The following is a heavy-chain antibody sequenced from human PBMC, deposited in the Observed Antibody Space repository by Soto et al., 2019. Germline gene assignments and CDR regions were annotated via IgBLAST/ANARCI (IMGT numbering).Heavy chain of an antibody. CDR1: GFSLSTSGVG. J-gene: IGHJ6*02. D-gene: IGHD3-10*01. CDR3: AHSDGSGSDYYGMDV. Sequence: QITLKESGPTLVKPTQPLTLTCTFSGFSLSTSGVGVGWIRQPPGKALEWLALIYWNDDKRYSPSLKSRLTITKDTSKHQVVHTQTNMDPVDTATDYCAHSDGSGSDYYGMDVWGQGTTVTVS. V-gene: IGHV2-5*01. CDR2: IYWNDDK.